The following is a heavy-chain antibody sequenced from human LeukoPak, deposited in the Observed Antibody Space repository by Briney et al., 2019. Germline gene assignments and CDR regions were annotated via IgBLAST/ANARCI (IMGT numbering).Heavy chain of an antibody. CDR3: ARDVSDAFDI. J-gene: IGHJ3*02. CDR1: GYTFTSYY. Sequence: ASVKLSCKASGYTFTSYYMHWVRQAPGQGLEWMGIINPSGDDTSYAQKFRGRVTMTSDMSTSTVYMDLSSLTSEDTAVYYCARDVSDAFDIWGQGTMVTVSS. V-gene: IGHV1-46*01. CDR2: INPSGDDT.